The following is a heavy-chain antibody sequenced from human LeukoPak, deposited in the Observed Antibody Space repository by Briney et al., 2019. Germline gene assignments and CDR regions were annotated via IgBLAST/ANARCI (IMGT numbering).Heavy chain of an antibody. CDR3: ARIPRGYGGYDGNYYMDV. Sequence: SVKVSCKASGSTFSSYGMSWVRQAPGQGLEWMGGIIPIIGTAYYAQKFQGRVTITADESTSTAYMELSSLRSEETAVYYCARIPRGYGGYDGNYYMDVWGKGTTVTVSS. CDR2: IIPIIGTA. J-gene: IGHJ6*03. D-gene: IGHD5-12*01. CDR1: GSTFSSYG. V-gene: IGHV1-69*01.